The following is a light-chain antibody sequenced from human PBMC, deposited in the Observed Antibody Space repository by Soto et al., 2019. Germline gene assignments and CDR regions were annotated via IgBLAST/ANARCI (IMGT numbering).Light chain of an antibody. CDR2: NRN. CDR1: SGSVSSTNY. CDR3: ALFLGRGVGV. J-gene: IGLJ2*01. Sequence: QTVVTQEPSFSVSPGGTVTLTCGLSSGSVSSTNYPTWFQQTPGQAPRTLIYNRNSRSTGVPDRFSGSILGKKAALTITGAQAEDESDYYCALFLGRGVGVLGGGTKLTVL. V-gene: IGLV8-61*01.